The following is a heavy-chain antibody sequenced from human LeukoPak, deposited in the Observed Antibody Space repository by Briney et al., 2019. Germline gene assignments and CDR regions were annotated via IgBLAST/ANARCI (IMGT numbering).Heavy chain of an antibody. D-gene: IGHD2-2*01. J-gene: IGHJ4*02. CDR1: GYTFTNYG. V-gene: IGHV1-18*01. CDR2: ISADNGNT. Sequence: GASVKVSCKASGYTFTNYGISWVRQAPGQGLEWMGWISADNGNTYYAQKLQGRVTMTTDTSTSTAYMELRSLRSDDTAVYYCAGGVCSSDSCSGFDYWGQGTLVTVSS. CDR3: AGGVCSSDSCSGFDY.